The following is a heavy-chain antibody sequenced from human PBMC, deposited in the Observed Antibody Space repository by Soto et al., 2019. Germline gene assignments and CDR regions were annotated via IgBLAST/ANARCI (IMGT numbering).Heavy chain of an antibody. Sequence: GGSLRLSCEAFGFTFRSYAMNWVRQAPGKGLEWVSSISGGADSTYYADSVKGRFTISRDNSKNTLYLQMNSLRAEDTAVYYCAKEDSRSWAVVSWYFDLWGRGTLVTVPS. D-gene: IGHD6-13*01. CDR2: ISGGADST. CDR1: GFTFRSYA. J-gene: IGHJ2*01. V-gene: IGHV3-23*01. CDR3: AKEDSRSWAVVSWYFDL.